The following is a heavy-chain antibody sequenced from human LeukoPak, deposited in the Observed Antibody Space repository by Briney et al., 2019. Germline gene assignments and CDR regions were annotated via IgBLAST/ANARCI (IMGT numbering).Heavy chain of an antibody. CDR1: GGSISSGSYY. CDR3: ARAGRYSAEDY. V-gene: IGHV4-61*02. CDR2: IYTSGST. J-gene: IGHJ4*02. Sequence: SETLSLTCTVSGGSISSGSYYWSWIRQPAGKGLERIGRIYTSGSTNYNPSLKSRVTISVDTSKNQFSLKLSSVTAADTAVYYCARAGRYSAEDYWGQGTLVTVSS. D-gene: IGHD4-11*01.